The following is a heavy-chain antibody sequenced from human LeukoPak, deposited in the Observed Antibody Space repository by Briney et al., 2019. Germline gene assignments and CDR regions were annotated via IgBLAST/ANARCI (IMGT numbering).Heavy chain of an antibody. V-gene: IGHV4-4*07. Sequence: SETLSLTCSVSGASLSSSYWSWVRQPAGKGLEWVGRIYISGTTNHNPSLKSRVTMSVDTSKNQLSLRLASVTAADTAVYFCARDDVPYRGTYTPFDVWGQGTLVTVSS. CDR3: ARDDVPYRGTYTPFDV. CDR1: GASLSSSY. D-gene: IGHD3-10*02. CDR2: IYISGTT. J-gene: IGHJ4*02.